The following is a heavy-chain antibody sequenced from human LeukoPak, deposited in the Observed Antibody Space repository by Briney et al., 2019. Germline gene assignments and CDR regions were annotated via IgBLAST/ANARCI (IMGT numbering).Heavy chain of an antibody. J-gene: IGHJ4*02. CDR1: ALTFSSYA. V-gene: IGHV3-23*01. Sequence: PGGSLRLSCASSALTFSSYAMSCVRQAPVKALEWLSAIGGSGGSTNYAGSVEGRFTISRDNSKNTLNLQMNSLRAEDTALYYCAKDRDGYMGAFDYWGQGTLVTVSS. CDR3: AKDRDGYMGAFDY. CDR2: IGGSGGST. D-gene: IGHD5-24*01.